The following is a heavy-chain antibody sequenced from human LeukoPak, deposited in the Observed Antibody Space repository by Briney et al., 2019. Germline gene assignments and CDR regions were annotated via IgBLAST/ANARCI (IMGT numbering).Heavy chain of an antibody. Sequence: GGSLRLSCAASGFTFSSYSMHWVRQAPGKGLEWVSAISDTGNTYHADSVKGRFTISRDSSKNTLFLQMNRLRPEDAAVYCCAKAPVTTCRGAFCYPFDYWGLGTLVTVSS. D-gene: IGHD2-15*01. CDR2: ISDTGNT. J-gene: IGHJ4*02. CDR3: AKAPVTTCRGAFCYPFDY. CDR1: GFTFSSYS. V-gene: IGHV3-23*01.